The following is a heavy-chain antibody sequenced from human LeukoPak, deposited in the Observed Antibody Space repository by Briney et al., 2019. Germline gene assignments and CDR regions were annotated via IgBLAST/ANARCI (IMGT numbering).Heavy chain of an antibody. V-gene: IGHV3-33*01. CDR1: GFTFSSHG. Sequence: GGSLRLSCAASGFTFSSHGMHWVRQAPGKGLEWVAVIWYDGSKKYHADSVKGRFTISRDNSKNTLYLQMNSLRAEDAAVYYCARDLLGYSYDAYYFDFWGQGTLVTVSS. CDR2: IWYDGSKK. CDR3: ARDLLGYSYDAYYFDF. J-gene: IGHJ4*02. D-gene: IGHD5-18*01.